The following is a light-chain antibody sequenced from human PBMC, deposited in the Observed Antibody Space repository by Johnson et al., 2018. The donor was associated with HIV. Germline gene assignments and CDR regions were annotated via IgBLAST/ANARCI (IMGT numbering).Light chain of an antibody. CDR1: SSNIGNNY. CDR3: GTWDSSLSACFYV. V-gene: IGLV1-51*01. J-gene: IGLJ1*01. Sequence: QSVLTQPPSVSAAPGQKVTISCSGSSSNIGNNYVSWYQQLPGTAPKLLIYDNNKRPSGIPDRFSGSKSGTSATLGITGLQTGAEADYYCGTWDSSLSACFYVFGTGTKVTVL. CDR2: DNN.